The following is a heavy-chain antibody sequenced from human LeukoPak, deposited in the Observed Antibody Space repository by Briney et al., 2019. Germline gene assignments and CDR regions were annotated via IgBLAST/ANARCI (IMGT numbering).Heavy chain of an antibody. CDR2: ISSSSSTI. CDR3: AKGQNYYDGSGYYSTDY. CDR1: GFTFSSYS. V-gene: IGHV3-48*01. Sequence: GGSLRLSCAASGFTFSSYSMNWVRQAPGKGLEWVSYISSSSSTIYYADSVKGRFTISRDNSKNTLYLQMNSLRAEDTAVYYCAKGQNYYDGSGYYSTDYWGQGTPVTVSS. D-gene: IGHD3-22*01. J-gene: IGHJ4*02.